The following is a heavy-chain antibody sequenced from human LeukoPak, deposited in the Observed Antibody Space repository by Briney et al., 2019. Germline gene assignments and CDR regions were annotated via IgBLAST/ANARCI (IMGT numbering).Heavy chain of an antibody. CDR1: GFTFSDSA. CDR2: IRGKGFSDPP. J-gene: IGHJ5*02. CDR3: TVPQSGGNWFDR. Sequence: GGSLTLSCAASGFTFSDSAMHWVRQAPGKGLEWVGRIRGKGFSDPPAYAASVKDRSTISRDDSERTAYLQMNSLKAEDSAVYYCTVPQSGGNWFDRWGPGTQVTVSS. V-gene: IGHV3-73*01. D-gene: IGHD3-16*01.